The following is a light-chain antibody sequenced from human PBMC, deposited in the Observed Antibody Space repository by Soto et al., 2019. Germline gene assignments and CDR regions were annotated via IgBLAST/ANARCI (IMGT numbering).Light chain of an antibody. Sequence: QSALTQPASVSGSPGQLITISCTGTSSDVGRYNYVSWYQQHPGKAPKLMIYEVRNRPSGVSSRFSGSKSGNTASLTISGLQAEDEAEYYCNSYTSSTTWVFGGGTKLTVL. CDR3: NSYTSSTTWV. V-gene: IGLV2-14*01. CDR2: EVR. CDR1: SSDVGRYNY. J-gene: IGLJ3*02.